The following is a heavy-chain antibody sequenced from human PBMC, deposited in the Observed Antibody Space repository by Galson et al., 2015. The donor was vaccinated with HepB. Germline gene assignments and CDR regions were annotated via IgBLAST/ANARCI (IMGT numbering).Heavy chain of an antibody. D-gene: IGHD5-18*01. V-gene: IGHV4-61*02. J-gene: IGHJ4*02. Sequence: QVQLQESGPGLVKPSQTLSLTCTVSGGSISSGSYYWSWIRQPAGKGLEWIGYIYYSGSTNYNPSLKSRVTISVDTSKNQFSLKLSSVTAADTAVYYCATYRPPEPQDTAMAFDYWGQGTLVTVSS. CDR2: IYYSGST. CDR3: ATYRPPEPQDTAMAFDY. CDR1: GGSISSGSYY.